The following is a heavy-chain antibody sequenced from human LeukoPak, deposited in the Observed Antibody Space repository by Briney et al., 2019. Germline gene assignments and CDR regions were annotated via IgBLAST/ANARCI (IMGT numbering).Heavy chain of an antibody. CDR2: ISSSGSTI. D-gene: IGHD3-10*01. CDR1: GFTFSSYE. CDR3: ASGYYYGTHAFDI. Sequence: PGGSLRLSCAASGFTFSSYEVNWVRQAPGKGLEWVSYISSSGSTIYYADSVKGRFTISRDNAKNSLYLQMNSLRAEDTAVYYCASGYYYGTHAFDIWGQGTMVTVSS. J-gene: IGHJ3*02. V-gene: IGHV3-48*03.